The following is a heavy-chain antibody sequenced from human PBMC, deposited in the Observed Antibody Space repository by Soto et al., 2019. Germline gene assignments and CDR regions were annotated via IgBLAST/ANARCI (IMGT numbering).Heavy chain of an antibody. V-gene: IGHV1-18*04. CDR2: ISAYNGNT. CDR1: GYTFTSYG. CDR3: ARETTLKNRLDWFEP. D-gene: IGHD5-12*01. J-gene: IGHJ5*02. Sequence: ASVKVSCKASGYTFTSYGISWVRQAPGQGLEWMGWISAYNGNTNYAQKLQGRVTMTTDTSTSTAYMELRSLRSDDTAVYYCARETTLKNRLDWFEPWGQGTLVTVSS.